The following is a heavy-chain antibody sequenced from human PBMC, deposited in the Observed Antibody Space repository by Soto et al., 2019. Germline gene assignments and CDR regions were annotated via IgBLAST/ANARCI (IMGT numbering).Heavy chain of an antibody. CDR1: GFTFSSYA. CDR2: ISGSGGST. D-gene: IGHD2-2*01. V-gene: IGHV3-23*01. CDR3: AKPPPYCSSTSCQFDY. J-gene: IGHJ4*02. Sequence: RLSCAASGFTFSSYAMSWVRQAPGKGLEWVSAISGSGGSTYYADSVKGRFTISRDNSKNTLYLQMNSLRAEDTAVYYCAKPPPYCSSTSCQFDYWGQGTLVTVSS.